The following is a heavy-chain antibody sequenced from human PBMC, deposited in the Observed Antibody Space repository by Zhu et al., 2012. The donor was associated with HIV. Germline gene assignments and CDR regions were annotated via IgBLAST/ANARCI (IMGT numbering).Heavy chain of an antibody. CDR2: IYHSGST. V-gene: IGHV4-38-2*01. J-gene: IGHJ5*02. Sequence: QVQLQESGPGLVKPSETLSLTCAVSGYSISSGYYWGWIRQPPGKGLEWIGSIYHSGSTYYNPSLKSRVTISVDTSKNQFSLKLSSVTAADTAVYYCARVAYCSSTSCYDNWFDPWGQGTLVTVSS. D-gene: IGHD2-2*01. CDR3: ARVAYCSSTSCYDNWFDP. CDR1: GYSISSGYY.